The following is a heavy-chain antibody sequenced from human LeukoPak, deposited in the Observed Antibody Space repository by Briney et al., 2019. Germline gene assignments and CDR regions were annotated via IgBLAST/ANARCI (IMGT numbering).Heavy chain of an antibody. Sequence: ASVKVSCKASGYTFTTFYMHWVRRAPGQGLEWMGVINPSGATTHYPQTFQGRVTMTRDMSTSTVFMELSSLSSEDTAVYYCARERYLDNSGNRAFDLWGQGTMATVSS. J-gene: IGHJ3*01. CDR1: GYTFTTFY. D-gene: IGHD3-22*01. CDR2: INPSGATT. V-gene: IGHV1-46*01. CDR3: ARERYLDNSGNRAFDL.